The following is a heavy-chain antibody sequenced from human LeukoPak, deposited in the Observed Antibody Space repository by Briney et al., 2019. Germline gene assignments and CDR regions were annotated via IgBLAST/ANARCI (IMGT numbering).Heavy chain of an antibody. D-gene: IGHD3-10*01. Sequence: ASVKVSCKASGYTFTSYGISWVRQAPGQGLEWMGWISAYNGNTNYAQKLQGRVTMTTDTSTSTAYMELRSLRSDDTAVYYCARDGGYYGSGGGFDPWGQGTLVTVSS. CDR1: GYTFTSYG. CDR3: ARDGGYYGSGGGFDP. CDR2: ISAYNGNT. J-gene: IGHJ5*02. V-gene: IGHV1-18*01.